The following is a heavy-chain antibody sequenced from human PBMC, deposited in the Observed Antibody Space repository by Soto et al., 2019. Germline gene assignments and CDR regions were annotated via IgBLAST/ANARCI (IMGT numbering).Heavy chain of an antibody. V-gene: IGHV3-74*01. J-gene: IGHJ4*02. CDR3: ARAVAGTVNFDY. D-gene: IGHD6-19*01. Sequence: EVPLVESGGGLVQPGGSLRLSCAASGFTFSSYWMHWVRQAPGKGLVWVSRINRDGSSTSYADSVKGRFTISRDNAKNTLSLQMNSLRAEDTAVYYCARAVAGTVNFDYWGQGTLVTVST. CDR1: GFTFSSYW. CDR2: INRDGSST.